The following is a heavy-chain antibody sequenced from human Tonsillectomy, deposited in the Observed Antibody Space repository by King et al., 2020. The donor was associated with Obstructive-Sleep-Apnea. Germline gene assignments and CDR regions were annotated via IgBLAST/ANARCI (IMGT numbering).Heavy chain of an antibody. J-gene: IGHJ5*02. D-gene: IGHD6-13*01. CDR2: INNSGIT. V-gene: IGHV4-34*01. CDR1: GGSFSDYY. Sequence: VQLQQWGAGLLKPSETLSLTCAVYGGSFSDYYWSWIRQPPGKGLEWIGEINNSGITNYNPALKIRVTISVDMSKNHFSLKLTSVTAADTAVYYCARGSGAADVNWFDPWGQGALVTVSS. CDR3: ARGSGAADVNWFDP.